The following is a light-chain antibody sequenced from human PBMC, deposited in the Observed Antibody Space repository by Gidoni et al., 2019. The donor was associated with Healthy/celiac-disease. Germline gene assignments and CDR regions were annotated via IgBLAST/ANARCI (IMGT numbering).Light chain of an antibody. CDR2: KAA. Sequence: DIQMTQSPSTLSASVGDRVTITCRASQSISSWLAWYQQKPGKALKLLIYKAASLESGVTSRFSGSGSGTEFTLTISSLQPDDFATYYCQQYNSYPWTFGQGTKVEIK. CDR3: QQYNSYPWT. V-gene: IGKV1-5*03. CDR1: QSISSW. J-gene: IGKJ1*01.